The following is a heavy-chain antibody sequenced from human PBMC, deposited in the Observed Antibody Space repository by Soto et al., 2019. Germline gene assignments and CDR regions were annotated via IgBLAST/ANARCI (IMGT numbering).Heavy chain of an antibody. Sequence: GGSLRLSCAASGFTFDDYAMHWVRQAPGKGLEWVSGISWNSGSIGYADSVKGRFTISRDNAKNSLYLQMNSLRAEDTALYYCAKGGYSGYDEFVGDGWGKGNTVTVSS. V-gene: IGHV3-9*01. CDR3: AKGGYSGYDEFVGDG. D-gene: IGHD5-12*01. CDR1: GFTFDDYA. CDR2: ISWNSGSI. J-gene: IGHJ6*04.